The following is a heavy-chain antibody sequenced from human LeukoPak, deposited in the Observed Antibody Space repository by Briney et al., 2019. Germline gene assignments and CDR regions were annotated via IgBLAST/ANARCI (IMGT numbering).Heavy chain of an antibody. D-gene: IGHD3-10*01. CDR3: ARHLGGWYYYGSGSYYNHEHGYDMDV. CDR2: IYYSGST. J-gene: IGHJ6*02. CDR1: GGSISSCY. Sequence: PSETLSLTCTVSGGSISSCYWSWIRQPPGKGLEWIGYIYYSGSTNCNPSLKSRVTISVDTSKNQFSLKLSSVTAADTAVYYCARHLGGWYYYGSGSYYNHEHGYDMDVWGQGTTVTVSS. V-gene: IGHV4-59*08.